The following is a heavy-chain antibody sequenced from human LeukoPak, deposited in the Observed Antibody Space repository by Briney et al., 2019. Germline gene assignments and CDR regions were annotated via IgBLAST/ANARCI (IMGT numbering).Heavy chain of an antibody. CDR3: AREGCSSTSCYAWFDY. D-gene: IGHD2-2*01. Sequence: GRSLRLSCAASGFTFSRYAMHWVRQAPGKGLEWVAVISYDGSNKYYADSVKGRFTISRDNSKNTLYLQMNSLRAEDTAVYYCAREGCSSTSCYAWFDYWGQGTLVTVSS. V-gene: IGHV3-30*04. CDR2: ISYDGSNK. J-gene: IGHJ4*02. CDR1: GFTFSRYA.